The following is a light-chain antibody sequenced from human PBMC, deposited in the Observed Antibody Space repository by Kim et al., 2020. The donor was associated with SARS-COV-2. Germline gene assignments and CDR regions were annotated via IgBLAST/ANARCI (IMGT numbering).Light chain of an antibody. J-gene: IGKJ1*01. CDR1: QSVSRY. CDR2: DAS. Sequence: SPRDSAPLSCRACQSVSRYLAWYQQTPGQAPRLLIYDASNRATGIPARFSGSGSGTDFTLTISSLEPEDFAVYYCQQRSNWPPWTFGQGTKVDIK. CDR3: QQRSNWPPWT. V-gene: IGKV3-11*01.